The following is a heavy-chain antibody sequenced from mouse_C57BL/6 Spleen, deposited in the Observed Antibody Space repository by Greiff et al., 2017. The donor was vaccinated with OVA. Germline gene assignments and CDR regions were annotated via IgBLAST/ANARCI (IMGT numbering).Heavy chain of an antibody. CDR1: GYSITRDY. Sequence: VQLQQSGPGLAKPSQTLSLTCSVTGYSITRDYWNWIRKFTGNKLEYMGYISYSGSTYYNPSLKSRISITRDTSKNQYYLQLNSVTTEDTATYYCARYITTVVAKYFDVWGTGTTVTVSS. J-gene: IGHJ1*03. D-gene: IGHD1-1*01. CDR3: ARYITTVVAKYFDV. CDR2: ISYSGST. V-gene: IGHV3-8*01.